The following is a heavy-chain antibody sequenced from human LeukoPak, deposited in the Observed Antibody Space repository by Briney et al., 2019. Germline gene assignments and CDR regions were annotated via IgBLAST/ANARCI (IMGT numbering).Heavy chain of an antibody. D-gene: IGHD2-2*01. CDR3: ARGCTTSSCYDY. CDR2: ISSSGSTI. V-gene: IGHV3-48*03. CDR1: GFTFSSYE. J-gene: IGHJ4*02. Sequence: PGGSLRLSCAASGFTFSSYEMNWVRQAAGKGLEWVSYISSSGSTIYYADSVKGRFTISRDNAKNSLYLQMNSLRAEDTAVYYCARGCTTSSCYDYWGQGTLVTVSS.